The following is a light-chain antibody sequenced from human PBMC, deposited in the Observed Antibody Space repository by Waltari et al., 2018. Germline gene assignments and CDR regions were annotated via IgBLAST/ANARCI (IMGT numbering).Light chain of an antibody. V-gene: IGLV1-40*01. J-gene: IGLJ3*02. Sequence: QSVLTQPPSMSGAPGQRVTIPCTGSSSNIGAGHDVHWYQVFPGTAPKPLIYGTNNRPPGVPARFSGSKSDTSASLAIGGRQAEDEADYYCQSFDIRLSGGVVFGGGTKVTVL. CDR1: SSNIGAGHD. CDR2: GTN. CDR3: QSFDIRLSGGVV.